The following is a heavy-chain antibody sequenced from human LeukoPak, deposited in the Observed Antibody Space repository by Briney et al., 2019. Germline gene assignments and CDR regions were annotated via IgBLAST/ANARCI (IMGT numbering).Heavy chain of an antibody. CDR3: AKRGVVIRVILVGFHKEAYYFDS. D-gene: IGHD3-22*01. V-gene: IGHV3-23*01. CDR2: ISGSGGGT. J-gene: IGHJ4*02. CDR1: GITLSNYG. Sequence: GGSLRLSCAVSGITLSNYGMSWVRQAPGKGLEWVAGISGSGGGTNYADSVKGRFTISRDSPKNTLYLQMDSLRAEDTAVYFCAKRGVVIRVILVGFHKEAYYFDSWGQGALVTVSS.